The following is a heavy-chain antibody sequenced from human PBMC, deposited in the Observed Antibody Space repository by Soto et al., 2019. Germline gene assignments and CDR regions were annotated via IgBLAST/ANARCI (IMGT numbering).Heavy chain of an antibody. D-gene: IGHD1-1*01. V-gene: IGHV3-48*02. J-gene: IGHJ5*02. Sequence: EVQLVESGGGLVQPGGSLRLSCAASGFTFSSYSMNWVRQAPGKGLEWVSYISSSSSTIYYADSVKGRFTISSDNAKTSLYLQMNSLGDEDAAVYCWARALAAVNWFDPCGQGTLVTVSS. CDR1: GFTFSSYS. CDR2: ISSSSSTI. CDR3: ARALAAVNWFDP.